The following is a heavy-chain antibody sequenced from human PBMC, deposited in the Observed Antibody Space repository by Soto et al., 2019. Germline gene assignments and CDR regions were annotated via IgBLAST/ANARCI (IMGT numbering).Heavy chain of an antibody. CDR3: ARDSHSQHPNHRWGGGYMDV. V-gene: IGHV4-31*11. CDR2: IYFSGST. D-gene: IGHD3-16*01. Sequence: QLQLEESGPGLVKPSQTLSLTCAVSGGSISNGGYYWSWIRQHPGKGLEWIGSIYFSGSTYYNPSLKSRVTISVAMPKNQFSLKLNSVTAADTAVYYCARDSHSQHPNHRWGGGYMDVWGKGTTVTASS. CDR1: GGSISNGGYY. J-gene: IGHJ6*03.